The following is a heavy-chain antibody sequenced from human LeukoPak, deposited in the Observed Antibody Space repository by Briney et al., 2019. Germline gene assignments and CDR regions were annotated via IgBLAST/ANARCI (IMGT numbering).Heavy chain of an antibody. D-gene: IGHD6-19*01. CDR3: ASFSSGRPQYYFDY. J-gene: IGHJ4*02. CDR1: LFTFSIYT. V-gene: IGHV3-21*01. Sequence: PVGCLRLSCAPSLFTFSIYTMNCGRDAPGEGLEWVSSISSSSSYIYYADSVKGRFTISRDNARKSLYLQMSSLRAEETAVYYCASFSSGRPQYYFDYWGQGTLVTVSS. CDR2: ISSSSSYI.